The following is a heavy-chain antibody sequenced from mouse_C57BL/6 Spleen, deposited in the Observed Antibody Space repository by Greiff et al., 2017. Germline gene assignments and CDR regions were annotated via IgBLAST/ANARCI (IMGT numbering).Heavy chain of an antibody. Sequence: QVQLKESGAELVKPGASVKISCKASGYAFSSYWMNWVKQRPGKGLEWIGQIYPGDGDTNYNGKFKGKATLTADKSSSPAYMPLSSLTSEDSAVYFCARGVFAFITTVVAPLDYWGQGTSVTVSS. CDR3: ARGVFAFITTVVAPLDY. J-gene: IGHJ4*01. D-gene: IGHD1-1*01. V-gene: IGHV1-80*01. CDR2: IYPGDGDT. CDR1: GYAFSSYW.